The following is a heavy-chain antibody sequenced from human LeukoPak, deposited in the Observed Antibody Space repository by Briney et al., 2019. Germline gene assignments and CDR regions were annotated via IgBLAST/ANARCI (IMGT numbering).Heavy chain of an antibody. J-gene: IGHJ6*02. CDR1: GYTFTSYY. CDR2: INPSGGST. CDR3: ARDLGYYYDSSATTRYYYYGMDV. V-gene: IGHV1-46*01. D-gene: IGHD3-22*01. Sequence: ASVKASCKASGYTFTSYYMHWVRQAPGQGLEWMGIINPSGGSTSYAQKFQGRVTMTRDTSTSTVYMELSSLRSEDTAVYYCARDLGYYYDSSATTRYYYYGMDVWGQGTTVTVSS.